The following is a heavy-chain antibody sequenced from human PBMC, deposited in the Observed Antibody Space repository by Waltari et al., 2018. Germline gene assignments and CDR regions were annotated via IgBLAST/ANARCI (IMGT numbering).Heavy chain of an antibody. CDR1: GYTFPSYA. D-gene: IGHD3-22*01. J-gene: IGHJ5*02. Sequence: QVQLVQSGSELKKPGASVKVSCKASGYTFPSYAMNWLRQAPGQGLAWMGWINTNTGNPTYAQGFTGRFVFSLDTSVSTAYLQISSLKAEDTAVYYCARVGNYYDSSGYYLRDWFDPWGQGTLVTVSS. CDR3: ARVGNYYDSSGYYLRDWFDP. V-gene: IGHV7-4-1*02. CDR2: INTNTGNP.